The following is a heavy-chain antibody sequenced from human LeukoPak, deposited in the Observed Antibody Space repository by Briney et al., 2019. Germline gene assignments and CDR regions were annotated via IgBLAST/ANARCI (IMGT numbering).Heavy chain of an antibody. D-gene: IGHD6-13*01. CDR2: ISYDGSNK. Sequence: PGGSLRLSCAASGFTFSSYALHWVRHAPGKGLEWVAVISYDGSNKYYADSVKGRFTISRDNSKKTLYLQMNSLRAEDTAVYYCARDPRWQQLGKFDCWGQGTLATVCS. CDR1: GFTFSSYA. V-gene: IGHV3-30*01. J-gene: IGHJ4*02. CDR3: ARDPRWQQLGKFDC.